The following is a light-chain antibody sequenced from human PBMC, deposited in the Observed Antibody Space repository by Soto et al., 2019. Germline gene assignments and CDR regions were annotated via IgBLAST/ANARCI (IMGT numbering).Light chain of an antibody. V-gene: IGKV3-11*02. CDR1: QRTGQC. CDR2: DHS. Sequence: LVMTQSPATLSVSPGEITTLXCRASQRTGQCVTWYQQKXDRPPRLLVXDHSNRAAGVPARFSGSGSGRDFTLTIRSLEPEEFAVYFCKQRSSWPPITFGQGTRLEIK. J-gene: IGKJ5*01. CDR3: KQRSSWPPIT.